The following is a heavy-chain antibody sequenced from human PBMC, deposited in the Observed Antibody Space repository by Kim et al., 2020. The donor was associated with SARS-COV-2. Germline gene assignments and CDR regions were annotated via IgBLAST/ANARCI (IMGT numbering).Heavy chain of an antibody. V-gene: IGHV3-48*04. CDR2: ISSSSSTI. CDR1: GFTFSSYS. D-gene: IGHD2-2*01. Sequence: GGSLRLSCAASGFTFSSYSMNWVRQAPGKGLEWVSYISSSSSTIYYADSVKGRFTISRDNAKNSLYLQMNSLRAEDTAVYCCASQEDRYCSSTSCYEYYYYGMDVWGQGTTVTVSS. J-gene: IGHJ6*02. CDR3: ASQEDRYCSSTSCYEYYYYGMDV.